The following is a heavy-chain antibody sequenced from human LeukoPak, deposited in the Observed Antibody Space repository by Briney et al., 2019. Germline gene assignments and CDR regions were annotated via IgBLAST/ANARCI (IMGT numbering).Heavy chain of an antibody. CDR2: MNPNNGNT. V-gene: IGHV1-8*01. J-gene: IGHJ6*02. CDR1: GYTFTSYD. D-gene: IGHD6-13*01. CDR3: ARLASSSWPLYYYGMDV. Sequence: ASVKVSCKASGYTFTSYDINWVRQATGQGLEWMGWMNPNNGNTGYAQKFQGRVTVTRSTSISTAYMELSSLRSEDTAVYYCARLASSSWPLYYYGMDVWGQGTTVTVSS.